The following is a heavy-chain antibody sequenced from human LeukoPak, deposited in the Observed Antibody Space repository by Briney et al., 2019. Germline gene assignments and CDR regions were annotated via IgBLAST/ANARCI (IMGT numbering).Heavy chain of an antibody. V-gene: IGHV3-30*02. CDR1: GFTFSSSG. CDR2: IRYDGSTK. J-gene: IGHJ4*02. CDR3: VKDRGGTYYFDF. D-gene: IGHD1-26*01. Sequence: GGSLILSCAASGFTFSSSGMHWVRQAPGKGLEWVTFIRYDGSTKSYADSVKGRFTISRDNSKNTLYLQMNSLRAEDTAVYYCVKDRGGTYYFDFWGQGAPVTVSS.